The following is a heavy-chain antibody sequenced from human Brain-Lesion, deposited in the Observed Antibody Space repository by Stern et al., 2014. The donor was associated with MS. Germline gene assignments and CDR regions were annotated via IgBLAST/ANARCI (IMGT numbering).Heavy chain of an antibody. CDR1: GYIFTGYY. Sequence: DQLVESGAEVKKPGASVKVSCKTSGYIFTGYYIHWVRQAPGQGLEWMAWINPNTGGTKYAQKFQGRVTMSRDTSISTAYVELSSLTSDDTAVYYCARDQRGITIFGVVTDYYYLGMDVWGQGTTVTVS. J-gene: IGHJ6*02. CDR2: INPNTGGT. CDR3: ARDQRGITIFGVVTDYYYLGMDV. D-gene: IGHD3-3*01. V-gene: IGHV1-2*02.